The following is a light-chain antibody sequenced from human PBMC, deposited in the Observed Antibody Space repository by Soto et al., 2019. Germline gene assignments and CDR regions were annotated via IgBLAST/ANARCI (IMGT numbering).Light chain of an antibody. J-gene: IGLJ3*02. CDR1: SSDIGGYNY. CDR2: EVS. V-gene: IGLV2-14*01. Sequence: QSVLTQPASVSGSPGQSITISCTGTSSDIGGYNYVSWYQQHPGKAPKLMIYEVSNRPSGVSNRFSGSKSGNTASLTISGLQDEDEDDYFCSSYSSTRTVVFGGGTKLTVL. CDR3: SSYSSTRTVV.